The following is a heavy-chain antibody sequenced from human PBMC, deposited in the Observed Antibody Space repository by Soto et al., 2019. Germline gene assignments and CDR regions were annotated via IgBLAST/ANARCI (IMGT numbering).Heavy chain of an antibody. J-gene: IGHJ6*02. Sequence: PSETLSLTCAVYGGSFSGYYWSWIRQPPGKGLEWIGEINHSGSTNYNPSLKSRVTISVDTSKNQFSLKLSSVTAADTAVYYCARGRRYYDFWSGYSSPGMDVWGQGTTVTVYS. V-gene: IGHV4-34*01. CDR1: GGSFSGYY. D-gene: IGHD3-3*01. CDR3: ARGRRYYDFWSGYSSPGMDV. CDR2: INHSGST.